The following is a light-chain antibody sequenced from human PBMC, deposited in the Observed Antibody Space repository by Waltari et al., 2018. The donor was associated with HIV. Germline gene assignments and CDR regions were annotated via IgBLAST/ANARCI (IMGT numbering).Light chain of an antibody. J-gene: IGLJ2*01. CDR1: ISNVGAGFE. V-gene: IGLV1-40*01. Sequence: QSVLSQPPSVSGAPGQNVTIACAGTISNVGAGFEVNWYQQFPGVAPRIVIYGNTNRPAGVTDRVSGSKSDTSASLAITGLRAEDEADYHCQSYDNTLGGVVFGGGTKLTVL. CDR3: QSYDNTLGGVV. CDR2: GNT.